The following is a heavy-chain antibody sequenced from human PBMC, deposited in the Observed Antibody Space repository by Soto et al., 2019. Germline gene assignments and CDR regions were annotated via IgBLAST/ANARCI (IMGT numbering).Heavy chain of an antibody. V-gene: IGHV3-53*01. CDR1: GLDVKAIY. Sequence: EVRLAESGGGVIHPGGSLRLSCAVSGLDVKAIYMSWLRRAPGKGLEWVAGLYTFGEGYYADFAAGRFTIARHESENTLIPEMIDLKIEDTAIYYCARDKDFGDYTFDLWGQGTLVTVSS. D-gene: IGHD4-17*01. CDR2: LYTFGEG. J-gene: IGHJ4*02. CDR3: ARDKDFGDYTFDL.